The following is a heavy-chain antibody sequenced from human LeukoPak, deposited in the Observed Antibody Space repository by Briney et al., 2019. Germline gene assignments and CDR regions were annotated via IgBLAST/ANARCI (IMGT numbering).Heavy chain of an antibody. D-gene: IGHD5-18*01. V-gene: IGHV1-69*05. CDR1: GGTFSSYA. Sequence: ASVNVSSKASGGTFSSYAISWVRPAPGQGLGWMGGIIPIFGTANYAQKFQGRVTITTDESTSTAYMELSSLRSEDTAVYYCARDGYAVRWGWFDPWGQVTLVTVSS. J-gene: IGHJ5*02. CDR3: ARDGYAVRWGWFDP. CDR2: IIPIFGTA.